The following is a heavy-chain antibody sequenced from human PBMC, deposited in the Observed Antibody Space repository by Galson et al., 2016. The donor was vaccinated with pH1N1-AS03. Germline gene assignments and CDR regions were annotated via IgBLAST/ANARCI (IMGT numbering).Heavy chain of an antibody. J-gene: IGHJ6*02. CDR3: AGQQDGRGRVLEWLFWYGMDV. CDR2: IYPADSST. CDR1: GYTFSNHW. Sequence: QSGAEVKKPGESLKISCKVSGYTFSNHWIGWVRQMPGKGLEWMGIIYPADSSTTYSPSFQGQVTISADQSISTAYLQWSSLRASEPAMYFGAGQQDGRGRVLEWLFWYGMDVWGQGTTVIVSS. D-gene: IGHD3-3*01. V-gene: IGHV5-51*01.